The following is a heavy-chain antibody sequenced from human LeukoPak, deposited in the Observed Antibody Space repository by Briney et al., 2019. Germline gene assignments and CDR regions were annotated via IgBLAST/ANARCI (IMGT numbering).Heavy chain of an antibody. CDR1: GGSFSGYY. CDR3: ITYSSGWQWNY. Sequence: SETLSLTCAVYGGSFSGYYWTWIRQPPGKGLEWIGEIIDTGSTKYNSSLKSRVTISVDTSKNQFSLKLSSVTAADTAVYYCITYSSGWQWNYWGQGTLVTVSS. J-gene: IGHJ4*02. CDR2: IIDTGST. V-gene: IGHV4-34*12. D-gene: IGHD6-19*01.